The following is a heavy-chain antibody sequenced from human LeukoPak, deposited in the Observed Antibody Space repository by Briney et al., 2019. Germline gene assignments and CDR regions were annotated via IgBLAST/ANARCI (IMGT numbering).Heavy chain of an antibody. Sequence: GGSLRLSCAASGFTFSRYWMSWVRQAPGEGLEWVVNIHLDGSEKYYVDSLKGRFTISRDNAKNPLYLQMNSLRAEDTAVYYCARERYFYDSSVPTGFDYWGQGTLVTVSS. CDR3: ARERYFYDSSVPTGFDY. J-gene: IGHJ4*02. V-gene: IGHV3-7*04. CDR1: GFTFSRYW. CDR2: IHLDGSEK. D-gene: IGHD3-22*01.